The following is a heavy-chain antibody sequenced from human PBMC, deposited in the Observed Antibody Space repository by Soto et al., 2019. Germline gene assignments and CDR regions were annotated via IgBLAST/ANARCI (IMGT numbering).Heavy chain of an antibody. J-gene: IGHJ4*02. D-gene: IGHD3-3*01. CDR2: ISYDGSNK. V-gene: IGHV3-30*18. CDR3: AKDPTIFGVVIADY. CDR1: GFTFSSYG. Sequence: GGSLRLSCAASGFTFSSYGMHWFRQAPGKGLEWVAVISYDGSNKYYADSVKGRFTISRDNSKNTLYLQMNSLRAEDTAVYYCAKDPTIFGVVIADYWGQGT.